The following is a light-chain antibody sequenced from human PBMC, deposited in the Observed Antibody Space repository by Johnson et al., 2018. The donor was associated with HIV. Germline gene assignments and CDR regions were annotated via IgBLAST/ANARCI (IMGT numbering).Light chain of an antibody. V-gene: IGLV1-51*02. CDR2: KND. CDR3: GTWDTSLTKGGV. J-gene: IGLJ1*01. Sequence: QSVLTQPPSVSAAPGQKVTISCSGSSSTIGNNYVSWYQVLPGTAPKLLIYKNDKRPSGIPDRFSGSKSGTSATLGIPGLQPGDEADYYCGTWDTSLTKGGVFGTGTKVTVL. CDR1: SSTIGNNY.